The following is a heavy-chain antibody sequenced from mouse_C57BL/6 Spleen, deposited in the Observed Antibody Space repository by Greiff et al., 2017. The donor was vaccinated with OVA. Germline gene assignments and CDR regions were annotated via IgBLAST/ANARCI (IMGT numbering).Heavy chain of an antibody. D-gene: IGHD4-1*01. CDR2: ISYDGSN. CDR1: GYSITSGYY. CDR3: ARALGHWYFDV. V-gene: IGHV3-6*01. J-gene: IGHJ1*03. Sequence: EVQLQESGPGLVKPSQSLSLTCSVTGYSITSGYYWNWLRQFPGNKLEWMGYISYDGSNNYNPSLKNRISITRDTSKNQFFLKLNSVTTEDTATYYCARALGHWYFDVWGTGTTVTVSS.